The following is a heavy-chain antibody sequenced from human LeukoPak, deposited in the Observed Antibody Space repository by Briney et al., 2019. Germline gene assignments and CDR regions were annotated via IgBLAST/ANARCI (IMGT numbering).Heavy chain of an antibody. CDR2: IIPIFGTA. CDR1: GGTFSSYA. Sequence: SVKVSCKASGGTFSSYAISWVRQAPGQGLEWMGGIIPIFGTANYAQKFQGRVTITADESTSTAYMELSSPRSEDTAVDYCASSKDSSGLSVGAFDIWGQGTMVTVSS. J-gene: IGHJ3*02. CDR3: ASSKDSSGLSVGAFDI. V-gene: IGHV1-69*01. D-gene: IGHD6-19*01.